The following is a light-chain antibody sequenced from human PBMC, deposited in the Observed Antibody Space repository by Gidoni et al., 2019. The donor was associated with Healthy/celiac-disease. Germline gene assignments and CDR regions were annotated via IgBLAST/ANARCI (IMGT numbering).Light chain of an antibody. J-gene: IGKJ1*01. Sequence: DIQMTQSPSSLSASVGDRVTITCRASQSISSYFNWYQQKPGKAPKLLIYAASSLQSGVPSRFSGSGSGTDFTLTISSLQPEDFATYYCQQSYSTAPWTFGQGTKVEIK. CDR2: AAS. V-gene: IGKV1-39*01. CDR3: QQSYSTAPWT. CDR1: QSISSY.